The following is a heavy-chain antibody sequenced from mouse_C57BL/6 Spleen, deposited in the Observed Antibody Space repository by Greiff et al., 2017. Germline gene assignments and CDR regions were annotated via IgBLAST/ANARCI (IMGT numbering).Heavy chain of an antibody. V-gene: IGHV5-17*01. CDR2: ISSGSSTI. Sequence: EVPLVESGGGLVQPGGSLKLSCAASGFTFSDYGMAWVRQAPEKGLEWVAYISSGSSTIYYADTVKGRFTISRDNAKNTLFLQMTRLRSEDTAMYYCARDAMDYWGQGTSVTVSS. CDR3: ARDAMDY. J-gene: IGHJ4*01. CDR1: GFTFSDYG.